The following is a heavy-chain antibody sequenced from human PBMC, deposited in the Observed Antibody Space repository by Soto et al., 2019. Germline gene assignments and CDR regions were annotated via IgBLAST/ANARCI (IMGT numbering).Heavy chain of an antibody. CDR2: ISHDGSNT. J-gene: IGHJ5*02. V-gene: IGHV3-30*18. CDR1: GFTLGNTG. D-gene: IGHD6-19*01. Sequence: GGSLRLSCVASGFTLGNTGMHWVRQAPGKGLEWVAMISHDGSNTYYGDSVKGRFTISRDNSWNTLYLQMDGLRPEDTSVYYCAKDWGSSGWFNWFDPWGQGTLVTVSS. CDR3: AKDWGSSGWFNWFDP.